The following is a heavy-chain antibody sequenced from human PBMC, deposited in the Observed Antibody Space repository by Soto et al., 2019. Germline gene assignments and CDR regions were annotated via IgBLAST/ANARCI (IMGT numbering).Heavy chain of an antibody. CDR3: ARFNWYFDL. J-gene: IGHJ2*01. V-gene: IGHV4-59*08. CDR1: GGTISSYC. Sequence: SVTLCVTCKVAGGTISSYCWSWIRQPPGKGLEWIGYIYYSGSTNYNPSLKSRVTISVDTSKNQFSLKLSSVTAADTAVYYCARFNWYFDLWGRGTLVTVSS. CDR2: IYYSGST.